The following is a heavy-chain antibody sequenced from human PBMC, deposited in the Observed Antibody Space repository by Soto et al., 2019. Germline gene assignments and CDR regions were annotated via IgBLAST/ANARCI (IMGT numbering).Heavy chain of an antibody. J-gene: IGHJ4*02. CDR3: TTGGVLVEGDDY. D-gene: IGHD2-8*02. CDR1: GFSFNKAA. V-gene: IGHV3-15*07. CDR2: IKGDPDGGTT. Sequence: EVQLVESGGGLVKPGGSLRLSCAASGFSFNKAAMNWVRQAPGEGLEWVGRIKGDPDGGTTAYAAPVKGRFTISRDDSNKTVFLQVISPKTEDTAVYYCTTGGVLVEGDDYWGQATVVLVSA.